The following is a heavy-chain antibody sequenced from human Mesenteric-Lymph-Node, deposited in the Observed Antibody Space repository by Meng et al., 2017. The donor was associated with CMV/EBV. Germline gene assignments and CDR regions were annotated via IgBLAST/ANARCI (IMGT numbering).Heavy chain of an antibody. J-gene: IGHJ4*02. D-gene: IGHD2/OR15-2a*01. Sequence: QVQLQESGPGLVKPSEAPSLTCIVSGVSVTSGAYHWSWIRQSPGKGLEWIGYIYGTGITIYNPSLKSRVTILLETSKNQFSLKLNSVTTADTAVYYCAKSRSSTPGIVDDWGQGTLVTVSS. V-gene: IGHV4-61*08. CDR3: AKSRSSTPGIVDD. CDR2: IYGTGIT. CDR1: GVSVTSGAYH.